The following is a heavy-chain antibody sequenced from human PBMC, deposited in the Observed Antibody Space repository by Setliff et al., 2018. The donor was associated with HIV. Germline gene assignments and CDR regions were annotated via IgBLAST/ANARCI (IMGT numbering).Heavy chain of an antibody. V-gene: IGHV1-3*01. CDR2: INAANGHA. D-gene: IGHD3-10*01. CDR1: GFTYSKSA. CDR3: ARTDYDSGKSVLDS. Sequence: ASVKVSCKASGFTYSKSAIHWVRQAPGQRLELMAWINAANGHAKYSQKFQGRVTITRDTSATIAYMELSSLTSEDTALYFCARTDYDSGKSVLDSWGQGTLVTVPQ. J-gene: IGHJ5*01.